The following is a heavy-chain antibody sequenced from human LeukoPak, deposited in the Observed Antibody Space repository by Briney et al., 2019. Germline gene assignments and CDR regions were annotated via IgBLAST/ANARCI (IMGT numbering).Heavy chain of an antibody. V-gene: IGHV4-59*01. CDR3: ARSPYPGWFDP. CDR1: GGSISSYY. CDR2: IYYSGST. Sequence: SETLSLTCTVSGGSISSYYWSWIRQPPGKGLEWIGYIYYSGSTNYNPSLKSRVTISVDTSKNQFSLKLSSVTAADTAVYYCARSPYPGWFDPWGQGTLVTVSS. J-gene: IGHJ5*02. D-gene: IGHD2-2*01.